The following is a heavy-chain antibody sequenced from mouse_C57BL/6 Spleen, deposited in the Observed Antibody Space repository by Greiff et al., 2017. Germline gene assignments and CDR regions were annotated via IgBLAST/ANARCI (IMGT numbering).Heavy chain of an antibody. CDR3: ARSYYCSSYWYFDV. CDR2: IHPNNGDT. D-gene: IGHD1-1*01. Sequence: EVKLQQSGPELVKPGASVKISCKASGYSFTGYFMNWVMQSHGKSLEWIGRIHPNNGDTFYNQKFKGKATLTVDKSSSTAHMELRSLTSEDSAVXSSARSYYCSSYWYFDVWGTGTTVTVSS. J-gene: IGHJ1*03. V-gene: IGHV1-20*01. CDR1: GYSFTGYF.